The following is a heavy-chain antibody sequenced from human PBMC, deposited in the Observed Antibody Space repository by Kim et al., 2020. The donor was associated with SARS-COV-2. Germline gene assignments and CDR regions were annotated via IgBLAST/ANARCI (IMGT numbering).Heavy chain of an antibody. D-gene: IGHD2-2*01. Sequence: GGSMRLSCAASGFTFSTYWMYWVRQAPGKGLVWVSRINSDGSSTNYADSVKGRFTISRDNAKNTLYLPMNSLRAEDTAVYYCARSSSTSCPCYYMDVWGKGTTVTVSS. J-gene: IGHJ6*03. CDR3: ARSSSTSCPCYYMDV. CDR1: GFTFSTYW. CDR2: INSDGSST. V-gene: IGHV3-74*01.